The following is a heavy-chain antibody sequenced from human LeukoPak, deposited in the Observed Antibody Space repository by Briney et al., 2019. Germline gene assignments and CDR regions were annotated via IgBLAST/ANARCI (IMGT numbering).Heavy chain of an antibody. CDR3: ARGVGSTEDY. D-gene: IGHD3-10*01. V-gene: IGHV4-34*01. CDR1: GGSFSGDY. Sequence: SETLSLTCAVYGGSFSGDYWSWVRQPPGKGLEWIAEINRSGSTNYNPSLKSRVTISMDTSKNQFSLRLGSVTAADTALYYCARGVGSTEDYWGQGTLVTVSS. CDR2: INRSGST. J-gene: IGHJ4*02.